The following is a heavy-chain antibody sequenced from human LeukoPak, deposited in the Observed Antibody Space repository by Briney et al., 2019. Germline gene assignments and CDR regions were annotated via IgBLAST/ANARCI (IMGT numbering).Heavy chain of an antibody. Sequence: ASVKVSCKASGYTFTSYGISWVRQAPGQGLEWMGWISAYNGNTNYAQKFQGRVTITADKSTSTAYMELSSLRSEDTAVYYCARRGDLYESLYYFDYWGQGTPVTVSS. CDR3: ARRGDLYESLYYFDY. CDR2: ISAYNGNT. CDR1: GYTFTSYG. V-gene: IGHV1-18*01. D-gene: IGHD2-21*01. J-gene: IGHJ4*02.